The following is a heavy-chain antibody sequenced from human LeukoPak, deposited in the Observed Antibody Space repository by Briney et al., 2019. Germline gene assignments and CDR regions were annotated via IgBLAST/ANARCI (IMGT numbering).Heavy chain of an antibody. D-gene: IGHD4-11*01. J-gene: IGHJ6*03. CDR1: GFIFSSYA. CDR3: ARVDSFYYYYMDV. Sequence: QPGGSLRLSCSTSGFIFSSYAMNGVRQAPGKGLEWVSAISGSGGSTYYADSVKGRFTISRDNSKNTLYLQMNSLRAEDTAVYYCARVDSFYYYYMDVWGKGTTVTVSS. V-gene: IGHV3-23*01. CDR2: ISGSGGST.